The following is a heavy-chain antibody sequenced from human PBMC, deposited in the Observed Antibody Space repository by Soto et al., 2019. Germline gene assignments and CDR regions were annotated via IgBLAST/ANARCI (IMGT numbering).Heavy chain of an antibody. Sequence: EVQLLESGGGLVQPGGSLRLSCAASGFTFSSYAMSWVRQAPGKGLEWVSAISGSGGSTYYADSVKGRFTISRDNSKNTLYQQMSSLRAEDTAVYYCAKDNCISTSCYGQFDPWGQGTLVTVSS. CDR2: ISGSGGST. CDR3: AKDNCISTSCYGQFDP. J-gene: IGHJ5*02. V-gene: IGHV3-23*01. CDR1: GFTFSSYA. D-gene: IGHD2-2*01.